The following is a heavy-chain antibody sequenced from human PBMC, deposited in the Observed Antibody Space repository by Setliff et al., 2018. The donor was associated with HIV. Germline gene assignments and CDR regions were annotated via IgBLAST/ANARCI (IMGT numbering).Heavy chain of an antibody. V-gene: IGHV1-2*06. CDR3: ARDKEPWEGYYKYYSMDV. Sequence: ASVKVSCKASGYTFTGYYMHWVRQAPGQGLEWMGRINPNSGGTNYAQKFQGRVTMTRDTSISTAYMELSRLRSDDTAVYYCARDKEPWEGYYKYYSMDVWGKGTKVTVSS. CDR2: INPNSGGT. D-gene: IGHD1-26*01. J-gene: IGHJ6*03. CDR1: GYTFTGYY.